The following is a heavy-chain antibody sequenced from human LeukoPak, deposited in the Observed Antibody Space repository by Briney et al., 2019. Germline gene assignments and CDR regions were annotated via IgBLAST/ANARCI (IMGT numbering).Heavy chain of an antibody. J-gene: IGHJ3*02. CDR3: ARDRWFGPDAFDI. Sequence: ASVKVSCKASGYTFTSCAISWVRQAPGQGLEWMGWISAYNGNTNYAQKLQGRVTMTTDTSTSTAYMELRSLRSDDTAVYYCARDRWFGPDAFDIWGQGTMVTVSS. CDR2: ISAYNGNT. CDR1: GYTFTSCA. V-gene: IGHV1-18*01. D-gene: IGHD3-10*01.